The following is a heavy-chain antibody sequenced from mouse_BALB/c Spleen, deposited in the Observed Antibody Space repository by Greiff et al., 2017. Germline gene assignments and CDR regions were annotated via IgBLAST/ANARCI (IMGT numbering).Heavy chain of an antibody. Sequence: QVQLQQSGPELVKPGASVKISCKASGYAFSSSWMNWVKQRPGQGLEWIGRIYPGDGDTNYNGKFKGKATLTADKSSSTAYMQLSSLTSVDSAVYFCARRDSAGYEAMDYWGQGTSVTVSS. CDR2: IYPGDGDT. J-gene: IGHJ4*01. CDR3: ARRDSAGYEAMDY. CDR1: GYAFSSSW. D-gene: IGHD3-2*01. V-gene: IGHV1-82*01.